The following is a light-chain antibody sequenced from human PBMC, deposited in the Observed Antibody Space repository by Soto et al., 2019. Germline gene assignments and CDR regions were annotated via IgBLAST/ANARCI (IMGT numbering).Light chain of an antibody. J-gene: IGLJ2*01. CDR2: EVS. CDR3: ISYTTTNTLI. V-gene: IGLV2-14*01. Sequence: QSVLTQPASVSGSPGQSITISCTGTSSDVGAYDYVSWYQQSPGKAPKLMIYEVSNRPSGVSNRFSGSKSGDTASLTISGLQAEDEADYYCISYTTTNTLIFGGGTKLTVL. CDR1: SSDVGAYDY.